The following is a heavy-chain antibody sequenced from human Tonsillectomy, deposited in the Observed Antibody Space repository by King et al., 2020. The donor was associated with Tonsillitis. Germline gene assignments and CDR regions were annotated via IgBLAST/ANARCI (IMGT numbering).Heavy chain of an antibody. CDR3: ARDSVDQLPGNYYYGMDV. CDR1: GFTFSTYS. Sequence: DVQLVESGGGLVKPGGSLRLSCAASGFTFSTYSMNWVRQAPGKGLEWLSSISSSSSYISYADSVKGRFTISRDNAKDSLFLQMNSLRAEDTAVYYCARDSVDQLPGNYYYGMDVWGQGT. J-gene: IGHJ6*02. D-gene: IGHD2-2*01. CDR2: ISSSSSYI. V-gene: IGHV3-21*01.